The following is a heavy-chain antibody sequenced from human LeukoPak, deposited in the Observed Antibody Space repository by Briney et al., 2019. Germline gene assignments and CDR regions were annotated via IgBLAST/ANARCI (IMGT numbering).Heavy chain of an antibody. CDR3: ATCRDGYKIFDY. J-gene: IGHJ4*02. CDR1: GYTFTGYY. CDR2: INPNSGGT. D-gene: IGHD5-24*01. Sequence: GASVKVSCKASGYTFTGYYMHWVRQAPGQGLEWMGWINPNSGGTNYAQKFQGRVTMTGDTSISTAYMELSRLRSDDTAVYYCATCRDGYKIFDYWGQGILVTVSS. V-gene: IGHV1-2*02.